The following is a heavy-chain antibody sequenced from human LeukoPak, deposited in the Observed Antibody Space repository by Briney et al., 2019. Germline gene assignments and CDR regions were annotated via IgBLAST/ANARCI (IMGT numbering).Heavy chain of an antibody. V-gene: IGHV1-24*01. CDR3: ATDTRDNYDLNLFDY. Sequence: GASVKVSCKVSGYTLTELSMHWVRQAPGKGLEWMGGFDPEDGETIYAQKFQGRVTMTEDTSTDTAYMELSSLRSEDTAVYYCATDTRDNYDLNLFDYWGQGTLVTVSS. D-gene: IGHD5-24*01. J-gene: IGHJ4*02. CDR1: GYTLTELS. CDR2: FDPEDGET.